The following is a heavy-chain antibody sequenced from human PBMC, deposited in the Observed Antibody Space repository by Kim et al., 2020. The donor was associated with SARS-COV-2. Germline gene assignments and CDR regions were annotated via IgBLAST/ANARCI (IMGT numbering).Heavy chain of an antibody. CDR3: ARARGGKWELDY. Sequence: YYADSVKGRFTISRDNAKNSLYLQMNSRRAEDTAVYYCARARGGKWELDYWGQGTLVTVSS. V-gene: IGHV3-21*01. J-gene: IGHJ4*02. D-gene: IGHD1-26*01.